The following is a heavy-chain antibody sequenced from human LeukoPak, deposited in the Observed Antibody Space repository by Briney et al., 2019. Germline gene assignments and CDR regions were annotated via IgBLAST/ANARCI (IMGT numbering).Heavy chain of an antibody. V-gene: IGHV4-39*01. J-gene: IGHJ4*02. D-gene: IGHD3-22*01. CDR3: ARENYYDSSPHDY. Sequence: PSETLSLTCTVSGGSISSSSYYWGWIRQPPGKGLEWIGSIYYSGSTYYNPSLKSRVTISVDTSKNQFSLKLSSATAADTTVYYCARENYYDSSPHDYWGQGTLVTVSS. CDR2: IYYSGST. CDR1: GGSISSSSYY.